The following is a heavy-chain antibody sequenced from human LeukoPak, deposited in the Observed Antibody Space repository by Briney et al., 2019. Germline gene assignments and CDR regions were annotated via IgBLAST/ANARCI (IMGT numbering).Heavy chain of an antibody. D-gene: IGHD2-15*01. CDR1: GGSISSSSYY. V-gene: IGHV4-39*01. J-gene: IGHJ4*02. CDR3: ARQPWIAAPGGGYYFDY. CDR2: IYYSGST. Sequence: SETLSLTCTVSGGSISSSSYYWGWIRQPPGKGLEWIGSIYYSGSTYYNPSLKSRVTISVDTSKNRFSLKLSSMTAADTAMYFCARQPWIAAPGGGYYFDYWGQGILVTVSS.